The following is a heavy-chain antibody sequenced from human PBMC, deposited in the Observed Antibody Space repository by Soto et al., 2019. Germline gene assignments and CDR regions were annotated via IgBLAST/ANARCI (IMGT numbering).Heavy chain of an antibody. CDR2: ISAHNGNT. D-gene: IGHD1-1*01. V-gene: IGHV1-18*01. J-gene: IGHJ4*02. Sequence: QVHLVQSGAEVKKPGASVKVSCKASGYTFTSYGITWVRQAPGQGLEWMGWISAHNGNTDYAQKLQGRVIVTTDTSTHTASMALRTLRSAVSAVYYCARGRYGDYWGQGALVTVSS. CDR3: ARGRYGDY. CDR1: GYTFTSYG.